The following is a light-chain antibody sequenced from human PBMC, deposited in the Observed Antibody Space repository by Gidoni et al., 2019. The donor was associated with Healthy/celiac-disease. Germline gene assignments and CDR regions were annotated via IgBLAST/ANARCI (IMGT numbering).Light chain of an antibody. CDR3: QQYNNWPRT. Sequence: EIVMTQSPATLSVSPGERATLSCRASQSVSSNLAWYQQKPGQAPSLLIYGASTRATGIPARFSGSGSETEFTLTISSLQSEDFAVYYCQQYNNWPRTFGQXTKVEIK. J-gene: IGKJ1*01. CDR2: GAS. V-gene: IGKV3-15*01. CDR1: QSVSSN.